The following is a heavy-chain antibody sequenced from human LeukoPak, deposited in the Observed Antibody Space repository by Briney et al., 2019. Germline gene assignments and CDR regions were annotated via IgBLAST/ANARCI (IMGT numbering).Heavy chain of an antibody. V-gene: IGHV1-2*02. CDR3: ARASLGWNFEFDY. CDR2: INPNSGGT. J-gene: IGHJ4*02. Sequence: ASVKVSCKASGYTFTGYYMHWVRQAPGQGLEWMGWINPNSGGTNYAQKFQGRVTMTRDTSISTAYMELSRLRSDDTAVYYCARASLGWNFEFDYWGQGTLVTVPS. D-gene: IGHD1-7*01. CDR1: GYTFTGYY.